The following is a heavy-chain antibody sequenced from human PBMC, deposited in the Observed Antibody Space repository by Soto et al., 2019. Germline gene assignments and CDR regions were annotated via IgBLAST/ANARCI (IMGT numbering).Heavy chain of an antibody. V-gene: IGHV3-30-3*01. Sequence: GGSLRLSCVASGFTFDTYGIHWVRQAPGKGLQWVALISYEGSNTYYADSVRGRFTISRDNSKNTLYLQINALRPEDTGVYYCARVTPGNNLYYFSGLDVWGQGTSVTVSS. CDR3: ARVTPGNNLYYFSGLDV. CDR1: GFTFDTYG. D-gene: IGHD1-1*01. CDR2: ISYEGSNT. J-gene: IGHJ6*02.